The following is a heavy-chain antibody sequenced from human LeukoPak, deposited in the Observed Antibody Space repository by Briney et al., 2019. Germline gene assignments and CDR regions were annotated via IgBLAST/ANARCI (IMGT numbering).Heavy chain of an antibody. CDR2: IWHDGSNK. CDR3: AKDGDAYTEFYYYYMDV. D-gene: IGHD5-24*01. J-gene: IGHJ6*03. CDR1: GFTFSDYG. Sequence: GGSLRLSCAASGFTFSDYGLHWVRQAPGKELEWVALIWHDGSNKYYADSVMGRFTISTDNSKNTLYLQMNSLRAQDTAMYYCAKDGDAYTEFYYYYMDVWGKGTTVTVSS. V-gene: IGHV3-33*06.